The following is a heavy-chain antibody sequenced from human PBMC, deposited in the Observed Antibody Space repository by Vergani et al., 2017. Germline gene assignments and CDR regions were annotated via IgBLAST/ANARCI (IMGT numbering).Heavy chain of an antibody. D-gene: IGHD2-15*01. CDR1: GYSISSGYY. CDR2: ISHSGST. CDR3: ARHRSTVALLKY. Sequence: QVQLQESGPGLVKPSETLSLTCAVSGYSISSGYYWGWIRQPPGKGLEWIGSISHSGSTYYNPSLKSRVTISVDTSKNQFSLKLSSVTAADTAVYYCARHRSTVALLKYWGLGTLVTVSS. V-gene: IGHV4-38-2*01. J-gene: IGHJ4*02.